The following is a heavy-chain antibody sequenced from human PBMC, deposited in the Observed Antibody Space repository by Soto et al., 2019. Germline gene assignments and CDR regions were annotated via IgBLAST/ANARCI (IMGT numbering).Heavy chain of an antibody. J-gene: IGHJ5*02. V-gene: IGHV1-69*12. CDR3: ARDGDLRSDFWSGPLGGGWFDP. CDR2: IIPTFGST. D-gene: IGHD3-3*01. Sequence: QVQLVQSGAEVRKPGSSVKVSCKASGGTFSNSAITWVRQAPGQGLEWVGGIIPTFGSTNYAQKFQGRVTITADESTSTPYMELTSLTSEDTAVYYCARDGDLRSDFWSGPLGGGWFDPWGQGTLVTVSS. CDR1: GGTFSNSA.